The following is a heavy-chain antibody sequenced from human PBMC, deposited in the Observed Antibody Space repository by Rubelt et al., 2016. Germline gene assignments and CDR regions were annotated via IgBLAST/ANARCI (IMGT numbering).Heavy chain of an antibody. CDR1: GYSFTSYW. CDR3: ARPYFYDSRGFHFDY. CDR2: IYPGDSDT. D-gene: IGHD3-22*01. Sequence: KPGESLKISCKGSGYSFTSYWTGWVRQMPGKGLEWMGIIYPGDSDTRYSPSFQGQVTISADKSISTAYLPWSSLKASDTAMYYCARPYFYDSRGFHFDYWGQGSLVTVSA. J-gene: IGHJ4*02. V-gene: IGHV5-51*01.